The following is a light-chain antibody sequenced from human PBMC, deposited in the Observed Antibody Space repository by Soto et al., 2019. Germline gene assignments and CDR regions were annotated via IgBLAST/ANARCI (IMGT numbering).Light chain of an antibody. CDR2: EVS. CDR3: SSYTSTSRV. V-gene: IGLV2-14*01. J-gene: IGLJ3*02. CDR1: SSDVGGYNY. Sequence: QSALTQPASVSGSPGQSITISCTGTSSDVGGYNYVSWYQHHPGKVPKLIIYEVSNRPLGISDHFSGSKSGNTASLTISGLQTEDEADYYCSSYTSTSRVFGGGTKLTVL.